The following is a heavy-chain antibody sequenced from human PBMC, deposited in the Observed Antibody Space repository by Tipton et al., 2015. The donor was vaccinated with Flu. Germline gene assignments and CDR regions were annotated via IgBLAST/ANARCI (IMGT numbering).Heavy chain of an antibody. Sequence: TLSLTCAVYGGSLSGYSWTWIRQSPGKGLEWIGEINHSGSTNYNPSLRSRVTISVDTSKNQFSLNLSSVTAADTAVYYCARGGTVRNGMDVWGQGTTVTVSS. J-gene: IGHJ6*02. D-gene: IGHD4-11*01. CDR3: ARGGTVRNGMDV. V-gene: IGHV4-34*01. CDR1: GGSLSGYS. CDR2: INHSGST.